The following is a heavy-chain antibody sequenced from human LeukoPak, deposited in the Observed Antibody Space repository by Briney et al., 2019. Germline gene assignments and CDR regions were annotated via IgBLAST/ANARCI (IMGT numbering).Heavy chain of an antibody. CDR2: ISGYNSNT. Sequence: GASMKVSCKASGFSFTSYAITWARQAPGQGLEWMGWISGYNSNTKYAQKLQGRVTMTTDTSTSTAFMELRSLRSDDTAVYYCARAGGYCSSTSCYVRNYYFYNYMDVWGKGTTVTVSS. V-gene: IGHV1-18*04. CDR3: ARAGGYCSSTSCYVRNYYFYNYMDV. CDR1: GFSFTSYA. J-gene: IGHJ6*03. D-gene: IGHD2-2*01.